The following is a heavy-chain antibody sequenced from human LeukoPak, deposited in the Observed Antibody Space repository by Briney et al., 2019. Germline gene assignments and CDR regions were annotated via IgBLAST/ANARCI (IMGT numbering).Heavy chain of an antibody. CDR3: ARGPLWFGESR. CDR1: GFTFSSIG. CDR2: IKQDGSEK. Sequence: GGSLRLSCAASGFTFSSIGMHWVRQAPGKGLEWVANIKQDGSEKYYVDSVKGRFTISRDNAKNSLYLQMNSLRAEDTAVYYCARGPLWFGESRWGQGTLVTVSS. V-gene: IGHV3-7*01. D-gene: IGHD3-10*01. J-gene: IGHJ4*02.